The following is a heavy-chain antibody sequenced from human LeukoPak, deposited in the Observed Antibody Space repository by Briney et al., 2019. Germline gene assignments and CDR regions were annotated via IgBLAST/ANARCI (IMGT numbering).Heavy chain of an antibody. CDR2: ISSSSSTI. D-gene: IGHD6-13*01. CDR3: ARGTSIAAAGLYYLDY. J-gene: IGHJ4*02. CDR1: GFTFSSYS. V-gene: IGHV3-48*02. Sequence: GGSLRLSCAASGFTFSSYSMNWVRQAPGKGLEWVSYISSSSSTIYYADSVKGRFTISRDNAKNSLYLQMNSLRDEDTAVYYCARGTSIAAAGLYYLDYWGQGTLVTVSS.